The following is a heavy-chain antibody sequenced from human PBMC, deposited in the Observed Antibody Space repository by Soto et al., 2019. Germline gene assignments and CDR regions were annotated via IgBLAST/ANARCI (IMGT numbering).Heavy chain of an antibody. CDR2: INPSGSI. J-gene: IGHJ4*02. D-gene: IGHD4-4*01. Sequence: VQLQQWGAGLLKPSETLSLTCAVYGGSFSGYHWSWFRQPPGKGLEWIGEINPSGSINYNPSLKSRVTISVDTSKNQFSPNLSSVTAADTAVYYCATFVGATTVTRGSPRDYWGQGTLVTVSS. CDR3: ATFVGATTVTRGSPRDY. V-gene: IGHV4-34*01. CDR1: GGSFSGYH.